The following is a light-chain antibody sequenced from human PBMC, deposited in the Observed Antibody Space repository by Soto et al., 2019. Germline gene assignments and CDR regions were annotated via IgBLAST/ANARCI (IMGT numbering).Light chain of an antibody. V-gene: IGLV2-11*01. CDR3: CSYAGSYTP. CDR2: DVS. J-gene: IGLJ1*01. Sequence: QSALTQPRSVSGSPGQSVTISCTGTSSDVGGYNYVSWYQQHPGKAPKLMIYDVSKRPSGVPDRFSGSKSGNTASLTISGLQAEHEADYYCCSYAGSYTPFGTGTKVTVL. CDR1: SSDVGGYNY.